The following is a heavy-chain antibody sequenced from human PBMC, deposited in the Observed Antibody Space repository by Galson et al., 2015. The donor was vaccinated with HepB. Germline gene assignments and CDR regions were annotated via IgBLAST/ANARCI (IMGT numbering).Heavy chain of an antibody. CDR3: ARDVLGGYYYDSSGYYSY. CDR1: GFTFSSYW. D-gene: IGHD3-22*01. Sequence: SLRLSCAASGFTFSSYWMSWVRQAPGKGLEWVANIKQDGSEKYYVDSVKGRFTISRDNAKNSLYLQMNSLRAEDTAVYYCARDVLGGYYYDSSGYYSYWGQGTLVTVSS. J-gene: IGHJ4*02. V-gene: IGHV3-7*01. CDR2: IKQDGSEK.